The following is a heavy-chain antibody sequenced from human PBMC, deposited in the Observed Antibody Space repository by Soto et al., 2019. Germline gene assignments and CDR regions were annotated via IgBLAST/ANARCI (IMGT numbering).Heavy chain of an antibody. V-gene: IGHV3-7*01. D-gene: IGHD3-10*01. Sequence: GSLRLSCAAPGFTFSSYWMSWVRQAPGKGLEWVANIKQDGSEKYYVDSVKGRFTISRDNAKNSLYLQMNSLRAEDTAVYYCAKRQDVVRGVTYFDYWGQGTLVTVSS. CDR2: IKQDGSEK. CDR1: GFTFSSYW. CDR3: AKRQDVVRGVTYFDY. J-gene: IGHJ4*02.